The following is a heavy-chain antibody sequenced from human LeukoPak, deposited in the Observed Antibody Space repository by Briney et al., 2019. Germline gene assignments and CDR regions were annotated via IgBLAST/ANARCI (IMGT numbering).Heavy chain of an antibody. CDR1: GFTFRSYA. J-gene: IGHJ4*02. CDR3: AKDFTVARW. V-gene: IGHV3-23*01. CDR2: ISGSGGST. D-gene: IGHD4-23*01. Sequence: LTCAASGFTFRSYAMSWVRQAPGKGLEWVSAISGSGGSTYYADSVKGRFTISRDNSKNTLYLQMNSLRAEDTAVYYCAKDFTVARWGGQGTLVTVSS.